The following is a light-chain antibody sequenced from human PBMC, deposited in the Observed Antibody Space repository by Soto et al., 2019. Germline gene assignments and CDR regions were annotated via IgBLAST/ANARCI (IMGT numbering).Light chain of an antibody. Sequence: DIQMTQSPSSLSASVGDRVTITCRASQGISNYLAWYQQKPGEVPNLLIYAASTLQSGVPSRFSGTGSGTDFTLTISSLQPEDVATYYCQNYKSAPFTFGPGTKVDIK. CDR3: QNYKSAPFT. CDR1: QGISNY. CDR2: AAS. V-gene: IGKV1-27*01. J-gene: IGKJ3*01.